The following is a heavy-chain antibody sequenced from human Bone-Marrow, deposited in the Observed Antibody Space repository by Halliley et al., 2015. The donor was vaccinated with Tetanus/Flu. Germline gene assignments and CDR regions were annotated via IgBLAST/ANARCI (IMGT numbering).Heavy chain of an antibody. CDR1: GDSFTSYW. CDR3: ARGVFGMDV. V-gene: IGHV5-10-1*01. Sequence: MQLVQSGAEVKKPGESLRMSCKGSGDSFTSYWITWVRQTPGKGLEWMGRIDPSDSYISYNPSFQGHVRISADKSITTAYLQWNSLKAPDTATYYCARGVFGMDVWGQGTTVTVSS. D-gene: IGHD2-8*01. CDR2: IDPSDSYI. J-gene: IGHJ6*02.